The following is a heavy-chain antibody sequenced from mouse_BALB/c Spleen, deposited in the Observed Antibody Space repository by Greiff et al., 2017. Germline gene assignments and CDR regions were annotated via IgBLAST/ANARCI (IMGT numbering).Heavy chain of an antibody. CDR2: IDPENGDT. J-gene: IGHJ2*01. V-gene: IGHV14-4*02. CDR3: KTYGNGSFEY. CDR1: GFNIKDYY. Sequence: VQLQQSGAELVRSGASVKLSCTASGFNIKDYYMHWVKQRPEQGLEWIGWIDPENGDTEYAPKFQGKATMTADTSSNTAYLQLSSLTSEDTAVYYCKTYGNGSFEYRGQGTPLTVSA. D-gene: IGHD1-1*02.